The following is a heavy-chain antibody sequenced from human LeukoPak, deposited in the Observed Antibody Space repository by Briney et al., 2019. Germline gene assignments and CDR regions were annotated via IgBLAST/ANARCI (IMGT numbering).Heavy chain of an antibody. D-gene: IGHD1-26*01. V-gene: IGHV4-59*01. J-gene: IGHJ3*02. CDR2: IYYSGST. CDR3: ARENLIVGATTAFDI. CDR1: GGSISSYY. Sequence: SETLSLTCTVSGGSISSYYWSWIRQPPGKGREWIGYIYYSGSTNYNPSLKSRVTISVDTSKNQSSLKLSSVTAADTAVYYCARENLIVGATTAFDIWGQGTMVTVSS.